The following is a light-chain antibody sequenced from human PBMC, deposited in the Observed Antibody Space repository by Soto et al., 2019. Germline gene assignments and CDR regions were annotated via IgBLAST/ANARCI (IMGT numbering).Light chain of an antibody. J-gene: IGLJ3*02. Sequence: QSALTQPASVSGSPGQSITMSCTGTSSDVGGYNYVSWYQQHPGKAPKLMIYEVSNRPSGVSNRFSGSKSGNTAFLTISGLQAEDEADYYCSSYTTSSTWVFGGGTKVTVL. CDR1: SSDVGGYNY. V-gene: IGLV2-14*01. CDR2: EVS. CDR3: SSYTTSSTWV.